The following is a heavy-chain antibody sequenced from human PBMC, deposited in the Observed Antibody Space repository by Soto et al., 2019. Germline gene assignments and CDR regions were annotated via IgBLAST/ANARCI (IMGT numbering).Heavy chain of an antibody. CDR3: ARVVYGMVYALNYYYMDV. CDR1: GGSISSYY. CDR2: IYYSGST. D-gene: IGHD2-8*01. Sequence: PSETLSLTCTVSGGSISSYYWSWLRQPPGKGLEWIGYIYYSGSTNYNPSLKSRVTISVDTSKNQFSLKLSSVTAADTAVYYCARVVYGMVYALNYYYMDVWGKGTTVTVSS. J-gene: IGHJ6*03. V-gene: IGHV4-59*01.